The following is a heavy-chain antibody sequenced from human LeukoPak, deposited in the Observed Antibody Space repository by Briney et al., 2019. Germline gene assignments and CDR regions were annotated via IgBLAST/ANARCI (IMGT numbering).Heavy chain of an antibody. J-gene: IGHJ4*02. CDR3: VRDGDFDY. CDR1: GYTFSDYF. Sequence: ASVKVSCKASGYTFSDYFMHWVRQAPGQGLEWMGWINPNSGGTNYAQKFQGRVTMTRDTSISTAYVELNRLSSDDTAVYYCVRDGDFDYWGQGTLVTVSS. CDR2: INPNSGGT. D-gene: IGHD3-10*01. V-gene: IGHV1-2*02.